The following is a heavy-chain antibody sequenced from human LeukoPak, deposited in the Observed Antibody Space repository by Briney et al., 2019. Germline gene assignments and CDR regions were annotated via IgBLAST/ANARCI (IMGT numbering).Heavy chain of an antibody. Sequence: SETLSLTCTVSGGSISSSSYYWGWIRQPPGKGLEWIGSIYYSGSTYYDPSLKSRVTISVDTSKNQFSLKLSSVTAADTAVYYCARAKYGSGYYFDCWGQGTLVTVSS. V-gene: IGHV4-39*01. CDR1: GGSISSSSYY. J-gene: IGHJ4*02. D-gene: IGHD3-10*01. CDR3: ARAKYGSGYYFDC. CDR2: IYYSGST.